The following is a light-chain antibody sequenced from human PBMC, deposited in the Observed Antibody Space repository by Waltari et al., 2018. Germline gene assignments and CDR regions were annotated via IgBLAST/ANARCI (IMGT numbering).Light chain of an antibody. CDR2: DDT. J-gene: IGLJ2*01. V-gene: IGLV3-21*02. Sequence: SYILTQPPSVSVAPGQTARISCGGSAFETQLSHWYQQKPGQAPKLVVYDDTNRPSGVPERFSGSSSGYTATLTISRVEAGDEADYFCQVWDSNGDHVVFGGGTKLTVL. CDR1: AFETQL. CDR3: QVWDSNGDHVV.